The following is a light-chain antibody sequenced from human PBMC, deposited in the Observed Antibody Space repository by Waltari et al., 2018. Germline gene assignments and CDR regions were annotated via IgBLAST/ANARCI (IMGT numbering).Light chain of an antibody. CDR2: KTS. CDR1: QDIGGY. Sequence: DIQLTQSPPSLAASVGDRVTLTCRASQDIGGYLNWYQQQPGEAPKLLIYKTSNLNTEVPSRFSGGASRTDYTLTITNLQPEDIATYYCQYYDNLPIFSFGPGTKVEIK. CDR3: QYYDNLPIFS. J-gene: IGKJ2*01. V-gene: IGKV1-33*01.